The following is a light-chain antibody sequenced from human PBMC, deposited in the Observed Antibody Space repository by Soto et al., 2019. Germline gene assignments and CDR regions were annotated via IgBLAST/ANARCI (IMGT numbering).Light chain of an antibody. CDR1: QTVNTW. CDR3: QQSYSTPWT. CDR2: DAS. V-gene: IGKV1-5*01. Sequence: GERVTITCRASQTVNTWLAWYQHKPGKAPKLLIYDASVLETGVPSRFSGFSSGTEFTLTISSLQPEDFATYYCQQSYSTPWTFGQGTKVDIK. J-gene: IGKJ1*01.